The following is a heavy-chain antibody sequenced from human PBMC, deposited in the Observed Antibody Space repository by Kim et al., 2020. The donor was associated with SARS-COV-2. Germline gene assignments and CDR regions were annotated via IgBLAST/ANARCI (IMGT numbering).Heavy chain of an antibody. J-gene: IGHJ6*02. Sequence: SVKVSCKASGGTFSSYAISWVRQAPGQGLEWMGRIIPILGIANYAQKFQGRVTITADKSTSTAYMELSSLRSEDTAVYYCARNFRITMVRGVKYGMDVWGQGATVTVSS. CDR2: IIPILGIA. CDR1: GGTFSSYA. CDR3: ARNFRITMVRGVKYGMDV. D-gene: IGHD3-10*01. V-gene: IGHV1-69*04.